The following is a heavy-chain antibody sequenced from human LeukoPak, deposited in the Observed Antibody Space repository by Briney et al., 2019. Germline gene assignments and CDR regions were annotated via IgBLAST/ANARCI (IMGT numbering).Heavy chain of an antibody. D-gene: IGHD3-22*01. V-gene: IGHV3-7*04. CDR2: IRQDASAV. CDR1: GFTFSNYY. CDR3: ARWIHDSAAWRLDY. J-gene: IGHJ4*02. Sequence: GGSLRLSCAASGFTFSNYYMSWGRQAPGKGLEWVANIRQDASAVFQVDSLKGRFTVSRDNTKNSLYLQMSSLRVEDTAVYYCARWIHDSAAWRLDYRGRGALVTVSS.